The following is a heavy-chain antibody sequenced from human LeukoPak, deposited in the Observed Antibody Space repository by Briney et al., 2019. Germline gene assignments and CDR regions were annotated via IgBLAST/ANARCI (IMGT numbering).Heavy chain of an antibody. CDR1: GFTFSSYG. Sequence: GGSLRLSCAASGFTFSSYGMHWVRQAPGKGLEWVTFIRYDGSNKYYTDSVKGRFTISRDNSYKTLYLQMNSLRAEDTAVYYCARGIVVVVTATSNWFDPWGQGTLVTVSS. CDR2: IRYDGSNK. D-gene: IGHD2-15*01. V-gene: IGHV3-30*02. J-gene: IGHJ5*02. CDR3: ARGIVVVVTATSNWFDP.